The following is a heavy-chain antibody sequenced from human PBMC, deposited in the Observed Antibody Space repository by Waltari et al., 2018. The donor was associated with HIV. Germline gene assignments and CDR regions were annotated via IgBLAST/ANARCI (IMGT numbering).Heavy chain of an antibody. CDR3: VRAAIYSRGCFDY. CDR1: GYTYTSDD. CDR2: VNPNSGDT. J-gene: IGHJ4*02. V-gene: IGHV1-8*02. Sequence: QVQLVQSGAEVKKPGASVKVSCKASGYTYTSDDINWDRQATGQGLEWMGWVNPNSGDTGYAQKFQGRITMTSNTSISTVYMELSSLTSEETAVYYCVRAAIYSRGCFDYWGQGTLVTVSS. D-gene: IGHD6-19*01.